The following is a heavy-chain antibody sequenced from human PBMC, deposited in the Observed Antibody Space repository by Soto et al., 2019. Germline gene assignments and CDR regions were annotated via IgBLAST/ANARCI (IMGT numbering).Heavy chain of an antibody. D-gene: IGHD1-26*01. CDR2: TRSNGEHT. Sequence: PGGSLRLSCAGSGFMFSSFAMTWVRQAPGKGLEWVSTTRSNGEHTYYADSVKGRFTISRDNSKNTLYLQMNSLRAEDTALYYCAKVPVGATGRFDYWGQGTLVTVSS. J-gene: IGHJ4*02. CDR3: AKVPVGATGRFDY. CDR1: GFMFSSFA. V-gene: IGHV3-23*01.